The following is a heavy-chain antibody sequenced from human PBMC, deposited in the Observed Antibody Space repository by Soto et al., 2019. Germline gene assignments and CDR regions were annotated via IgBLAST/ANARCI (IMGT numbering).Heavy chain of an antibody. CDR2: IYPGDSDT. J-gene: IGHJ3*02. CDR3: ASCWSSYGYPDRADSFDI. CDR1: GYSFTSYW. D-gene: IGHD5-18*01. V-gene: IGHV5-51*01. Sequence: EVQLVQSGAEVKKPGESLKISCKGSGYSFTSYWIGWVRQMPGKGLEWMGIIYPGDSDTRYSPSFQGQVTISADKSISTAYLQWSSLKASDTAMYYCASCWSSYGYPDRADSFDIWGQGTMVTVSS.